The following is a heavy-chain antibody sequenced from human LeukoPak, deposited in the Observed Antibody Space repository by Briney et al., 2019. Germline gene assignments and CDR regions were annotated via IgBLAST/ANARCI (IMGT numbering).Heavy chain of an antibody. V-gene: IGHV3-48*02. Sequence: QPGGSLRLSCAASGFTFSRYSMHWVRQAPGKGLEWVSYISSSSSTIDYADSVKGRFSISRDNAKNSLYLQMKSLRDEDTAVYYCAREDGGKADIWGQGTMVTVSS. CDR2: ISSSSSTI. CDR3: AREDGGKADI. CDR1: GFTFSRYS. D-gene: IGHD4-23*01. J-gene: IGHJ3*02.